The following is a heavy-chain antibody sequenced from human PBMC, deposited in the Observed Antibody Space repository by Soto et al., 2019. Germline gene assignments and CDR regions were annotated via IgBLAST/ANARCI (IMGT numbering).Heavy chain of an antibody. CDR1: GFTFSSYS. CDR3: ARDLSLRRPTNLYHY. D-gene: IGHD2-8*01. Sequence: GGSLRLSCAASGFTFSSYSMNWVRQAPGKGLEWVSYISSSSSTIYYADSVKGRFTISRDNAKNSLYLQMNSLRDEDTAVYYCARDLSLRRPTNLYHYWGQGTLVTVSS. J-gene: IGHJ4*02. V-gene: IGHV3-48*02. CDR2: ISSSSSTI.